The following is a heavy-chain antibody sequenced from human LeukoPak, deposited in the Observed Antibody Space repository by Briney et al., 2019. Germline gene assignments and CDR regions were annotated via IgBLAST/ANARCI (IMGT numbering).Heavy chain of an antibody. D-gene: IGHD3-3*01. CDR2: ISGSGGST. V-gene: IGHV3-23*01. J-gene: IGHJ4*02. CDR3: AKGSAYADF. Sequence: PGGSLRLSCAASGFTFSSYVMSWVRQAPGKGLEWVSTISGSGGSTYYADSMKGRFTISRDNPKNTLSLQMNSLRAEDTAVYYCAKGSAYADFWGQGTPVTVSS. CDR1: GFTFSSYV.